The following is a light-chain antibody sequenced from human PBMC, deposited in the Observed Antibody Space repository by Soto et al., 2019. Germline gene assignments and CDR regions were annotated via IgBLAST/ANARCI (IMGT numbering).Light chain of an antibody. CDR3: GTWDSSLSADV. Sequence: QSVLTQPPSVSAAPGQKVTISCSGSSSNIGITSLSWYQQLPEAAPKLLIYENDKRPSGIPDRFSGSKSGTSATLGITGLQTGDEADYYCGTWDSSLSADVFGPGTKLTVL. V-gene: IGLV1-51*02. CDR2: END. CDR1: SSNIGITS. J-gene: IGLJ1*01.